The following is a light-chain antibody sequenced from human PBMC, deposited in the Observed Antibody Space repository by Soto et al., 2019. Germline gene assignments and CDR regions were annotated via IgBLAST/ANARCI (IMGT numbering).Light chain of an antibody. V-gene: IGKV3-15*01. CDR2: HAS. J-gene: IGKJ1*01. Sequence: EIVMTQSPPSLSVSPGETATLSCRASQRVGGNLAWYQQKPGQAPRLLIYHASTRATGIPARFSGSGSGTDFTLTISSLQSEDFAFFYCQQYDNWPRTFGQGTKVEIK. CDR1: QRVGGN. CDR3: QQYDNWPRT.